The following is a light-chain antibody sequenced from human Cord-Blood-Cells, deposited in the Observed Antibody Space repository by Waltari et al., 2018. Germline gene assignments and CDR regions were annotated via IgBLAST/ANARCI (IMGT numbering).Light chain of an antibody. CDR1: QSVLYSSNNKNY. CDR3: QQYYSTWT. V-gene: IGKV4-1*01. J-gene: IGKJ1*01. Sequence: EIVMTQSPDSLAVSLGERATINCKSSQSVLYSSNNKNYLAWYQQKPGQPPKLLIYWASNRESGVPDRSSGSGSGTDFTLTISSLQAEDVAVYYCQQYYSTWTFGQGTKVEIK. CDR2: WAS.